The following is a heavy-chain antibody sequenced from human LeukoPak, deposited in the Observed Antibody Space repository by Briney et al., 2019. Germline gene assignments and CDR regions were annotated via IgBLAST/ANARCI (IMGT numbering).Heavy chain of an antibody. V-gene: IGHV1-18*01. CDR3: ARLSRFRYFDWLVGGDY. CDR1: GYTFTSYG. Sequence: AVKVSCKASGYTFTSYGISWVRQAPGQGLEWMGWIRAYNGNTNYAQKHPGRVTMTTDTSTSTAYMELRSLKSDDTAVYYSARLSRFRYFDWLVGGDYWGQGTLVTVPS. D-gene: IGHD3-9*01. J-gene: IGHJ4*02. CDR2: IRAYNGNT.